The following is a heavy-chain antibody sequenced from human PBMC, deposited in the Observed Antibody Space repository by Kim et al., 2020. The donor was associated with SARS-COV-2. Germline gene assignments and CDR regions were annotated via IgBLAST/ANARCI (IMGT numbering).Heavy chain of an antibody. Sequence: GGSLRLSCAASGFTFSSYAMHWVRQAPGKGLEWVAVISYDGSNKYYADSVKGRFTISRDNSKNTLYLQMNSLRAEDTAVYYCASLGAAAGTEYWGQGTLVTVSS. V-gene: IGHV3-30-3*01. CDR3: ASLGAAAGTEY. D-gene: IGHD6-13*01. CDR1: GFTFSSYA. J-gene: IGHJ4*02. CDR2: ISYDGSNK.